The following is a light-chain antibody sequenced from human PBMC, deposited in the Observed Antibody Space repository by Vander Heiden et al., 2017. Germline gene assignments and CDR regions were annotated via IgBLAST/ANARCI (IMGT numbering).Light chain of an antibody. CDR1: NIGSKS. Sequence: SYVLTQPPSVSVAPGQTARITCGGNNIGSKSVHWYQPRPGQAPEVVVYEDSDRSSGTPDRFSGSNSENTATLTINRVEAGDEADYHCQVWDSGSAQMIFGGGTKLTVL. V-gene: IGLV3-21*02. J-gene: IGLJ2*01. CDR2: EDS. CDR3: QVWDSGSAQMI.